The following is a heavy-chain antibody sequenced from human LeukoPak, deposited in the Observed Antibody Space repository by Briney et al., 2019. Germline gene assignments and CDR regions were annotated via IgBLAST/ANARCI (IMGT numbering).Heavy chain of an antibody. V-gene: IGHV3-21*01. Sequence: GGSLRLSCAASGFTFSSYSMNWVRQAPGKGLKWVSSISSSSSYIHYADSVKGRFTISRDNAKNSLYLQMNSLRAEDTAVYYCARSTLGYYDILTGYYDYYGMDVWGQGTTVTVSS. J-gene: IGHJ6*02. CDR3: ARSTLGYYDILTGYYDYYGMDV. D-gene: IGHD3-9*01. CDR2: ISSSSSYI. CDR1: GFTFSSYS.